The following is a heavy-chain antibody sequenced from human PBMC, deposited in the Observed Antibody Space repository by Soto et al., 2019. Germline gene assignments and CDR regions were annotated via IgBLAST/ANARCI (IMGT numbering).Heavy chain of an antibody. CDR2: LHSDGSTT. D-gene: IGHD2-2*02. V-gene: IGHV3-74*01. Sequence: EVQLVESGGGLGQPGGSLRLSCAASGFIFSSYWMHWVRQAPGKGLVWVSRLHSDGSTTSYADSVKGRFTISRDNAKNTLYQQRNSLRAEDTAVYYCARELPTAIRGGHYYSYGMDVWGQGTSVTVSS. J-gene: IGHJ6*02. CDR1: GFIFSSYW. CDR3: ARELPTAIRGGHYYSYGMDV.